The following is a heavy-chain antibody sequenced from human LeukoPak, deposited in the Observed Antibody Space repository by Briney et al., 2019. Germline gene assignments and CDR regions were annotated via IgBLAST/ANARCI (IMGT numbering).Heavy chain of an antibody. CDR2: IRYDGSNK. D-gene: IGHD5-18*01. CDR3: AKEDTAMASNWFDP. J-gene: IGHJ5*02. V-gene: IGHV3-30*02. Sequence: GGSLRLSCAASGFTFSSYGLRWVRQAPGKGLEWVAFIRYDGSNKYYADSVKGRFTISRDNSKNTLYLQMNSLRAEDTAVYYCAKEDTAMASNWFDPWGQGTLVTVSS. CDR1: GFTFSSYG.